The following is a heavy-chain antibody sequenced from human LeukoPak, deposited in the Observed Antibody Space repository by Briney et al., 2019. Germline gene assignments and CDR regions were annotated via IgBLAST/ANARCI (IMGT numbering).Heavy chain of an antibody. Sequence: ASVKVSCKVSGYTLTELSMHWARQAPGKGLEWMGGFDPEDGETIYAQKFQGRVTMTEDTSTDTAYMELSSLRSEDTAVYYCATGRRDYVVGANGVGRYYYYGMDVWGQGTTVTVSS. D-gene: IGHD1-26*01. CDR3: ATGRRDYVVGANGVGRYYYYGMDV. J-gene: IGHJ6*02. V-gene: IGHV1-24*01. CDR2: FDPEDGET. CDR1: GYTLTELS.